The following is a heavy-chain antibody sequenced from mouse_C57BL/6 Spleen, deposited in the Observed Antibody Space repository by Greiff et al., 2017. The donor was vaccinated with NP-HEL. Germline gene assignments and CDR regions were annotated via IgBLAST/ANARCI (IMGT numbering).Heavy chain of an antibody. D-gene: IGHD3-2*02. CDR2: IDPETGGT. CDR1: GYTFTDYE. J-gene: IGHJ2*01. V-gene: IGHV1-15*01. CDR3: TRSSTGYDFDD. Sequence: QVQLKESGAELVRPGASVTLSCKASGYTFTDYEMHWVKQTPVHGLEWIGAIDPETGGTAYNQKFKGKAILTADKSSSTAYMELRSLTSEDSAVYYCTRSSTGYDFDDWGQGTTLTVSS.